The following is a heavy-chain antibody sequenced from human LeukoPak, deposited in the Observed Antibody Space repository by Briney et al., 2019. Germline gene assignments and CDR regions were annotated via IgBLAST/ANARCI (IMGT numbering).Heavy chain of an antibody. Sequence: GGSLRLPCAASGFTFSSYAMSWVRQAPGKGLEWVSAISGSGGSTYYADSVKGRFTISRDNSKNTLYLQMNSLRAEDTAVYYCAKIPYSSGWVQDWFDPWGQGTLVTVSS. V-gene: IGHV3-23*01. CDR1: GFTFSSYA. J-gene: IGHJ5*02. CDR2: ISGSGGST. D-gene: IGHD6-19*01. CDR3: AKIPYSSGWVQDWFDP.